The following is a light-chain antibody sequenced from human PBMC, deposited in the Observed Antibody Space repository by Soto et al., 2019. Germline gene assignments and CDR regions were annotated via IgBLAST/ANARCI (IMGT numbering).Light chain of an antibody. CDR2: NVS. CDR3: MQGTHWPIT. CDR1: QSLGHSDGIAY. J-gene: IGKJ5*01. V-gene: IGKV2-30*02. Sequence: DVVMTQSPLSLPVTLGQPASISGRSDQSLGHSDGIAYFSWLQQRPGRAPRRLIFNVSNRDSGVPDRFSGSGSGTDFALKISRVEAEDVGVYYCMQGTHWPITFGQGTRLEI.